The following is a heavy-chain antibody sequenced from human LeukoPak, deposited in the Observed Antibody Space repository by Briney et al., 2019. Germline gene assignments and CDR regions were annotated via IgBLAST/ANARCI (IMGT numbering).Heavy chain of an antibody. J-gene: IGHJ4*02. CDR3: AHGSGSYNFDY. V-gene: IGHV3-11*01. CDR2: ISSSGSTI. Sequence: GGSLRLSCAASGFTFSDHYMSWIRQAPGKGLGWVSYISSSGSTIYYADSVKGRFTTSRDNAKNSLYLQMNSLRAEDTAVYYCAHGSGSYNFDYWGQGTLVTVSS. CDR1: GFTFSDHY. D-gene: IGHD3-10*01.